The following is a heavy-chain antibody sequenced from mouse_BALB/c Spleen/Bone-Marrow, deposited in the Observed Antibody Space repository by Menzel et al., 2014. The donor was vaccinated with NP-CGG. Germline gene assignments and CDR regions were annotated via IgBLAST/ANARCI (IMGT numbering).Heavy chain of an antibody. V-gene: IGHV1S81*02. CDR3: AGDYGYDGGFAWFVY. CDR1: GYTFTSYW. J-gene: IGHJ3*01. CDR2: INPSDGRT. Sequence: QVQLQQSGAELVKPGASVKLSCKASGYTFTSYWMHWVKQRPGQGLEWIGVINPSDGRTNYNEKFKNKATLTVDKSSSTANVQLSSLTSQDSAIYYCAGDYGYDGGFAWFVYWGQGTLVTVSA. D-gene: IGHD2-14*01.